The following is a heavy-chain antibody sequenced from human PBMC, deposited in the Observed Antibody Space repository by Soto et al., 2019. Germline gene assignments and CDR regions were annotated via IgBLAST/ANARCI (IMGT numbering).Heavy chain of an antibody. CDR1: AGTFSSYY. V-gene: IGHV1-69*06. CDR2: IIPIFGTA. Sequence: ASVQVSYKAAAGTFSSYYMSWVRQAPGQGLECMGGIIPIFGTANYAQKFQGRVAITADKSTSTAYMELSSLRSEDTAVYYCARDQSIAVAGNYYGMDVWGQGTTVTVSS. J-gene: IGHJ6*02. D-gene: IGHD6-19*01. CDR3: ARDQSIAVAGNYYGMDV.